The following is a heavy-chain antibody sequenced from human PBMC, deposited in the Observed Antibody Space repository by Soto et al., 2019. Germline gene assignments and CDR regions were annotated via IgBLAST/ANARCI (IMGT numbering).Heavy chain of an antibody. CDR3: ARGYLDSSMPIDY. CDR2: IIPICGIA. J-gene: IGHJ4*02. D-gene: IGHD6-13*01. V-gene: IGHV1-69*13. Sequence: SVKVSCKASGGTFSRYSITWVRQAPGHGLEWIGRIIPICGIASYAQKFQGRVTITADESTSTAYMELSSLRSDDTAVYYCARGYLDSSMPIDYWGQGTLVTV. CDR1: GGTFSRYS.